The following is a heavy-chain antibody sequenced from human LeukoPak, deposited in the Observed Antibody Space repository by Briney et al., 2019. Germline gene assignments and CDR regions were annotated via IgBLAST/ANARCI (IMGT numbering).Heavy chain of an antibody. CDR1: GFTFSSYG. V-gene: IGHV3-30*18. J-gene: IGHJ4*02. CDR2: ISYDGSNK. D-gene: IGHD6-13*01. CDR3: AKSIAAAGMGYYFDY. Sequence: EGSLRLSCAASGFTFSSYGMHWVRQAPGKGLEWVAVISYDGSNKYYADSVKGRFTIPRDNSKNTLYLQMNSLRAEDTAVYYCAKSIAAAGMGYYFDYWGQGTLVTVSS.